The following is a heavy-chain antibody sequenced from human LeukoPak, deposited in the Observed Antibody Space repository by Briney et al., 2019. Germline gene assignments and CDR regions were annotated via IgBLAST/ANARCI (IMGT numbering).Heavy chain of an antibody. D-gene: IGHD6-19*01. CDR3: ARSVIAVAGYDAFDI. CDR1: GFTSSSYE. CDR2: ISSRSFTI. Sequence: GGSLRLSCAASGFTSSSYEMNWVRQAPGKGLDWVSYISSRSFTIYYADSVKGRFTISRDNAKNSLYLEMNSLRDEDTAVYYCARSVIAVAGYDAFDIWGQGTVVTVSS. V-gene: IGHV3-48*02. J-gene: IGHJ3*02.